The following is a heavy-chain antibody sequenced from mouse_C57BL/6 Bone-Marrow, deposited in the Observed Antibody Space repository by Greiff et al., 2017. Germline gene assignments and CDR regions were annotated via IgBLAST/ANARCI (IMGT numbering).Heavy chain of an antibody. CDR1: GYTFTSYW. CDR2: INPSNGGT. V-gene: IGHV1-53*01. Sequence: QVQLQQPGTELVKPGASVTLSCKASGYTFTSYWMHWVKQRPGQGLEWIGNINPSNGGTTYNEQFKGKAILTVDKSSSTAYMQLSCLTSEDSAVDYCARVLSAYWGQGTLVTVSA. CDR3: ARVLSAY. J-gene: IGHJ3*01.